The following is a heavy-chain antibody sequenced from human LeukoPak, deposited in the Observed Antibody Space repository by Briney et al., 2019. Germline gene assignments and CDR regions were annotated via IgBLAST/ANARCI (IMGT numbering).Heavy chain of an antibody. J-gene: IGHJ4*02. CDR2: IIPIFGTA. CDR3: VRIRGVIFDY. Sequence: GASVKVSCKASGGTFSSYAISWVRQAPGQGLEWMGGIIPIFGTANYAQKFQGRATITADESTSTAYMELSSLRAEDTAVYYCVRIRGVIFDYWGQGTLVTVSS. CDR1: GGTFSSYA. D-gene: IGHD3-10*01. V-gene: IGHV1-69*13.